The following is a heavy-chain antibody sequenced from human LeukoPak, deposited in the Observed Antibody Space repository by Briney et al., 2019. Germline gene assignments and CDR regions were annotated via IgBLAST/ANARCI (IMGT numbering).Heavy chain of an antibody. CDR3: ARIHQYSSSWFGTVDY. D-gene: IGHD6-13*01. CDR2: ISSSSYI. CDR1: GFTFSSFS. V-gene: IGHV3-21*01. Sequence: GGSLGLSCAASGFTFSSFSMNWVRQAPGKGLEWVSSISSSSYIYYADSVKGRFTISRDNAKNSLYLQMNSLRAEDTAVYYCARIHQYSSSWFGTVDYWGQGTLVTVSS. J-gene: IGHJ4*02.